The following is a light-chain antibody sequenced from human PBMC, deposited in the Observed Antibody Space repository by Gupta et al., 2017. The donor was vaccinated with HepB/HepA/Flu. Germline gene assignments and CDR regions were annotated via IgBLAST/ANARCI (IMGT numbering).Light chain of an antibody. V-gene: IGKV2-28*01. CDR1: QSLLHSNGYNY. J-gene: IGKJ1*01. CDR2: LGS. CDR3: RQALQTPQT. Sequence: DIVMTQSPLSLPVTPGEPASISCRSSQSLLHSNGYNYLDWYLQKPGQSPQVLIYLGSNRASGVPDRISGSGSGTDFTLKIRRVEAEDVGIYYCRQALQTPQTFGQGTKVEIK.